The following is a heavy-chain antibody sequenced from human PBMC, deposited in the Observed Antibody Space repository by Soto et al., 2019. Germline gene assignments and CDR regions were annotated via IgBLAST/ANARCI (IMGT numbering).Heavy chain of an antibody. D-gene: IGHD6-25*01. V-gene: IGHV3-33*01. CDR1: GFTFSSYG. CDR2: IWYDGSNK. Sequence: ESGGGVVQPGRSLRLSCAASGFTFSSYGMHWVRQAPGKGLEWVAVIWYDGSNKYYADSVKGRFTISRDNSKNTLYLQMNSLRAEDTAVYYCARDPGSGGNWFDPWGQGTLVTVSS. J-gene: IGHJ5*02. CDR3: ARDPGSGGNWFDP.